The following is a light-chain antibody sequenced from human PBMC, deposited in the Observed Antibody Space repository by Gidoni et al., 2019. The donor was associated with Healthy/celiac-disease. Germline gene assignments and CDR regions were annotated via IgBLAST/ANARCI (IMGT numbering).Light chain of an antibody. Sequence: EIVLTQSPGTLSLSPGESATLSCRASQSISSSYLAWYQQNPGQAPSLIIYGASPSATGIADRFSGSGSGTDFTLAISRLEPEDSAVYFCQQYGSSSSITFGLGPRLEIK. CDR2: GAS. J-gene: IGKJ5*01. V-gene: IGKV3-20*01. CDR1: QSISSSY. CDR3: QQYGSSSSIT.